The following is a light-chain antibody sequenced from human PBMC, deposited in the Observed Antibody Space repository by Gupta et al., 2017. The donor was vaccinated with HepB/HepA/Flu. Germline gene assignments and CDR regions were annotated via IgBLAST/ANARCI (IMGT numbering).Light chain of an antibody. CDR2: DAS. CDR1: QRISSY. J-gene: IGKJ3*01. Sequence: DSQMTQCPSSLSASVVDRVTITCRASQRISSYLHWYQQKPGKAPKLLIYDASSLKSGVPSRFSGSGSGTDFTLTISRLQPEDFATYYCQQSDSTPSTFGHGTKVDIK. V-gene: IGKV1-39*01. CDR3: QQSDSTPST.